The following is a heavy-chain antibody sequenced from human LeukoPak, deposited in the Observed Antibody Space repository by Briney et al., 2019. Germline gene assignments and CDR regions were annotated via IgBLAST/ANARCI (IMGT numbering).Heavy chain of an antibody. CDR2: INPSGGTT. V-gene: IGHV1-46*01. CDR3: ARGSGWYQVDY. J-gene: IGHJ4*02. Sequence: ASVKVSCKASGYTFTSYSMHWVRQAPGQGLEWMAIINPSGGTTSSAQKFQGRVTMTRDTSTSTVYMELSSLRSEDTAMYYCARGSGWYQVDYWGQGTLVTVSS. D-gene: IGHD6-19*01. CDR1: GYTFTSYS.